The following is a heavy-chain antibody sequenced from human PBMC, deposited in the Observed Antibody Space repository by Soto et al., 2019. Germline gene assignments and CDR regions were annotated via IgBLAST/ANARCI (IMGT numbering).Heavy chain of an antibody. CDR1: GYTFTSYY. D-gene: IGHD3-16*02. CDR3: ARAGLVITFGGVIVKYNWFDP. CDR2: VNPSGGHT. J-gene: IGHJ5*02. V-gene: IGHV1-46*01. Sequence: ASVKVSCKASGYTFTSYYLHWVRQAPGQGLEWMGIVNPSGGHTSYAQKFQGRVTITRDTSASTAYMELSSLRSEDTAVYYCARAGLVITFGGVIVKYNWFDPWGQGTLVTVSS.